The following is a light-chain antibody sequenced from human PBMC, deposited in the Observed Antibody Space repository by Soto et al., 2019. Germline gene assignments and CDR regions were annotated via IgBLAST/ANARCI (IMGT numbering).Light chain of an antibody. CDR3: QQYNDWPPIT. CDR2: GAS. Sequence: EIVLTHSLATLSVSPGESATLSCLASQSVSSNLAWYQQKPGQAPRLLIYGASTRATGIPARFSGSGSGTEFTLTISSLQSEDFAVYYCQQYNDWPPITFGQGTRLEIK. V-gene: IGKV3-15*01. CDR1: QSVSSN. J-gene: IGKJ5*01.